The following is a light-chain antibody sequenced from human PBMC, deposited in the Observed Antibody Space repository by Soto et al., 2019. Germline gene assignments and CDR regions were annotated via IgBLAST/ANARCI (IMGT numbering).Light chain of an antibody. J-gene: IGLJ3*02. CDR2: GNT. Sequence: QAVVTQAPSVSGAPGQRVTISCTGGSSNIGAGYAVNWYQQLPGRAPKLLIYGNTNRPSGVPDRFSGSKSGTSASLAITGLPGEDAADYYCQSYDSSLSASVFGEGTKVTVL. CDR3: QSYDSSLSASV. V-gene: IGLV1-40*01. CDR1: SSNIGAGYA.